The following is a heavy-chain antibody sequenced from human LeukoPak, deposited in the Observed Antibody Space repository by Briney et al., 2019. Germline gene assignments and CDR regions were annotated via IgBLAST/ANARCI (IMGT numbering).Heavy chain of an antibody. V-gene: IGHV3-21*01. CDR1: GFTFSSYS. D-gene: IGHD3-16*01. J-gene: IGHJ4*02. CDR2: ISSSSSYI. CDR3: ARDRTRGGSKRDFDY. Sequence: PGGSLRLSCAASGFTFSSYSMNWVRQAPGKGLEWVSSISSSSSYIYYADSVKGRFTISRDNAKNSLYLQMNSLRAEDTAVYYCARDRTRGGSKRDFDYWGQGTLVTVSS.